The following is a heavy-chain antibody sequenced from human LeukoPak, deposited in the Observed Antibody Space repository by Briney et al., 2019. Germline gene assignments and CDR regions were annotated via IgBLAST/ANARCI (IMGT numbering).Heavy chain of an antibody. J-gene: IGHJ4*02. CDR2: ISSSSRTI. V-gene: IGHV3-48*04. CDR3: ARRATTERGHSYGLDF. Sequence: GGSLRLSCAVSGFTFSTYAMNWVRQAPGKGLEWVSYISSSSRTIHYADSVKGRFTISRDNAKNSLYLQMNSLRAEDTAMYYCARRATTERGHSYGLDFWGQGTLVTVSS. D-gene: IGHD5-18*01. CDR1: GFTFSTYA.